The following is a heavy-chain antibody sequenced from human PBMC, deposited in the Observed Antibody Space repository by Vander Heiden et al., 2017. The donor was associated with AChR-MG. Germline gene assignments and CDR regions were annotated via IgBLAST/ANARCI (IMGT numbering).Heavy chain of an antibody. V-gene: IGHV3-30-3*01. Sequence: QVQLVESGGGVVQPGRSLRLPCAASGFTFRSYAMHWVRQAPGKGLEWVAVISYDGSNKYYADSVKGRFTISRDNSKNTLYLQMNSLRAEDTAVYYCARDSRQKAEPNYPGYWGQGTLVTVSS. D-gene: IGHD1-7*01. J-gene: IGHJ4*02. CDR2: ISYDGSNK. CDR1: GFTFRSYA. CDR3: ARDSRQKAEPNYPGY.